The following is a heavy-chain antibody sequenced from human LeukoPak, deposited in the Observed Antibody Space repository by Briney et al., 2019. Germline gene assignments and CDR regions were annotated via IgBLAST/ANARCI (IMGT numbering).Heavy chain of an antibody. CDR2: SNPNSGGT. J-gene: IGHJ4*02. CDR3: ARDLNYYDSSGYPY. Sequence: ASVKVSCKASGYTFTGYYMHWVRQAPGQGLEWMGRSNPNSGGTNYAQKFQGRVTMTRDTSISTAYMELSRLRSDDTAVYYCARDLNYYDSSGYPYWGQGTLVTVSS. CDR1: GYTFTGYY. V-gene: IGHV1-2*06. D-gene: IGHD3-22*01.